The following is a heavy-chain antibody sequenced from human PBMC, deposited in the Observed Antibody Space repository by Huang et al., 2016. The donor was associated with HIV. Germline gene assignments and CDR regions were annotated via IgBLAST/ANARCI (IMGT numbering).Heavy chain of an antibody. CDR2: SIPYFGKQ. Sequence: QVQLVQSGAEVKTPGSSVKVSCKASGGTFSNNGFSWVRQAPGQGLEWRGGSIPYFGKQYYTPKFQGRGTITADESTSTGYMERSSLTPDDTAEYYCARVRGYSGSYYGMDVWGQGTTVTVSS. V-gene: IGHV1-69*01. J-gene: IGHJ6*02. CDR3: ARVRGYSGSYYGMDV. CDR1: GGTFSNNG. D-gene: IGHD1-26*01.